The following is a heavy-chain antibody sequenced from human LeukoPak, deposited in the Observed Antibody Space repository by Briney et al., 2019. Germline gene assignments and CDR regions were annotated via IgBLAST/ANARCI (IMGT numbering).Heavy chain of an antibody. CDR1: GFTFSNYE. V-gene: IGHV3-48*03. CDR2: ISNFGDII. Sequence: GGSLRLSCAASGFTFSNYEMNWVRQAPGKGPEWISHISNFGDIIHYADSVEGRFTISRDNAKNSLYLQMDSLRAEDTAVYYCAELGITMIGGVWGKGTTVTVSS. D-gene: IGHD3-10*02. CDR3: AELGITMIGGV. J-gene: IGHJ6*04.